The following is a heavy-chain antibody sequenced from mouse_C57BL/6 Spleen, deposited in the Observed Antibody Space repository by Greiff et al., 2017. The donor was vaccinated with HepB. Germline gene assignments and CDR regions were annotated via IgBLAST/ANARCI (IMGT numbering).Heavy chain of an antibody. CDR3: ARYPPYYYGSSAWFAY. Sequence: EVQLQQSGPELVKPGASVKISCKASGYTFTDYYMNWVKQSHGKSLEWIGDINPNNGGTSYNQKFKGKATLTVDKSSSTAYMELRSLTSEDSAVYYCARYPPYYYGSSAWFAYWGQGTLVTVSA. V-gene: IGHV1-26*01. CDR1: GYTFTDYY. CDR2: INPNNGGT. J-gene: IGHJ3*01. D-gene: IGHD1-1*01.